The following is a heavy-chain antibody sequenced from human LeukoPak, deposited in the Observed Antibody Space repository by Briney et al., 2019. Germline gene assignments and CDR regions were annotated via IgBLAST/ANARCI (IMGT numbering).Heavy chain of an antibody. CDR1: GFSFSSYA. D-gene: IGHD3-9*01. CDR3: AKERFGTGYSYYYYKGMDV. V-gene: IGHV3-30*18. J-gene: IGHJ6*02. CDR2: ISDDGSQK. Sequence: GGSLRLSCAASGFSFSSYALDWVRQAPCKGLEWVAVISDDGSQKFYADSVKGRFTISRDNSKNTVFLQMNSLRAGDTAVYYCAKERFGTGYSYYYYKGMDVWGQGTTVTVSS.